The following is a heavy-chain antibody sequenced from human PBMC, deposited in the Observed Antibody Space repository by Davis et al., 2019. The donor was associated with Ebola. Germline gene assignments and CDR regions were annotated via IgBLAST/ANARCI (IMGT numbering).Heavy chain of an antibody. D-gene: IGHD6-19*01. V-gene: IGHV3-21*01. Sequence: GESLKISCAASGFTFSSYSMNWVRQAPGKGLEWVSSISSSSYIYYADSVKGRFTISRDNAKNSLYLQMNSLRAEDTAVYYCARAIAVAGLDYWGQGTLVTVSS. CDR3: ARAIAVAGLDY. CDR1: GFTFSSYS. J-gene: IGHJ4*02. CDR2: ISSSSYI.